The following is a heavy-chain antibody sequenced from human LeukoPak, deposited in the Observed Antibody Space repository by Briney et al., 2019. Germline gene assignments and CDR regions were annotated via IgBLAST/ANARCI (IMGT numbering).Heavy chain of an antibody. D-gene: IGHD3-16*01. CDR3: ARHYGP. CDR2: INHSGST. CDR1: GGSFSGYY. V-gene: IGHV4-34*01. J-gene: IGHJ4*02. Sequence: SEALSLTCAVYGGSFSGYYWSWIRQPPGKGLEWIGEINHSGSTNYNPSLKSRVTISVDTSKNQFSLKLNSVTATDTAVYYCARHYGPWGQGTLVTVSS.